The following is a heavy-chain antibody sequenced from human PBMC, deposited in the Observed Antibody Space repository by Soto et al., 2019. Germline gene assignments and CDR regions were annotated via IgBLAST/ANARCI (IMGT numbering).Heavy chain of an antibody. CDR2: ISSSSSYI. D-gene: IGHD2-15*01. V-gene: IGHV3-21*01. J-gene: IGHJ5*02. Sequence: EVQLVESGGGLVKPGGSLRLSCAASGFTFSSYSMNWVRQAPGKGLEWVSSISSSSSYIYYADSVKGRFTISRDNAKNSLDLEKKRLRGGETAVYLCARYEERYFRGGSCHNWFDPLGQGTLVTVSS. CDR3: ARYEERYFRGGSCHNWFDP. CDR1: GFTFSSYS.